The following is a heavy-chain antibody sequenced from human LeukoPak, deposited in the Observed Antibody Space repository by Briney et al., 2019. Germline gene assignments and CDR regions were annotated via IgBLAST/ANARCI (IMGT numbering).Heavy chain of an antibody. CDR3: ARGLIVGATHTFDY. Sequence: AASVKVSCKASGYTFTSYGISWVRQAPGQGLEWMGWISAYNGNTNYAQKLQGRVTMTTDTSTSTAYMEPRSLRSDDTAVYYCARGLIVGATHTFDYWGQGTLVTVSS. J-gene: IGHJ4*02. D-gene: IGHD1-26*01. CDR1: GYTFTSYG. CDR2: ISAYNGNT. V-gene: IGHV1-18*01.